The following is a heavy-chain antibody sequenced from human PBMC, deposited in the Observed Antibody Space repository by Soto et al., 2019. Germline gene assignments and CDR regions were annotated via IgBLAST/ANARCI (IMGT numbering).Heavy chain of an antibody. J-gene: IGHJ4*02. CDR2: ISWNSGSI. V-gene: IGHV3-9*01. CDR1: GFTFDDYA. D-gene: IGHD2-15*01. Sequence: GGSLRLSCVASGFTFDDYAMHWVRQAPGKGLEWVSGISWNSGSIGYADSVKGRFTISRDNAKNSLYLQMNSLRAEDTALYYCAKSPLDVYCSGGSCYLDYWGQGTLVTVSS. CDR3: AKSPLDVYCSGGSCYLDY.